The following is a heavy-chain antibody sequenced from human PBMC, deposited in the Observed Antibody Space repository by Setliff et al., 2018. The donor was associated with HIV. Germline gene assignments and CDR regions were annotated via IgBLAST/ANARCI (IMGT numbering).Heavy chain of an antibody. J-gene: IGHJ5*01. CDR2: IFYSGTT. CDR3: ARGRYSYGPGWFDS. V-gene: IGHV4-39*07. Sequence: SETLSLTCSVSGAFTTSSLYSWGWFRQSPGKGLEWIGTIFYSGTTAYNPSLKSRITISVDTSKKEFSLNLSSLAAADTAVFYCARGRYSYGPGWFDSWAQGAVVTVSS. D-gene: IGHD5-18*01. CDR1: GAFTTSSLYS.